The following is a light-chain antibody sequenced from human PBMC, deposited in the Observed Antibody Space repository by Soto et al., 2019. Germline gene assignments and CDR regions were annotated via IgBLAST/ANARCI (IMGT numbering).Light chain of an antibody. CDR2: DVS. Sequence: QSALTQPASVSGSPGQSITISCTGTSSDVGGYNYVSWYQQHPGKAPKLMIYDVSNRPSGVSNRFSGSKSGNTASLTISGLQAEDEADYYCSSYTGSSAGLFVFGGGTKLTVL. CDR1: SSDVGGYNY. CDR3: SSYTGSSAGLFV. V-gene: IGLV2-14*01. J-gene: IGLJ2*01.